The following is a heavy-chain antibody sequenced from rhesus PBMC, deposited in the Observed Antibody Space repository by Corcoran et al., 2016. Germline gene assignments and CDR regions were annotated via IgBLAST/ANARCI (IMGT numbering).Heavy chain of an antibody. Sequence: EVQLVESGGGLAKPGGSLRLSCAASGFTFSSYWMNWVRQTPGRGLGWISANNSGGGRTYDADSVNDRFTISRDNSKTTLSLQINSLRAEDTAVYYCAKEAVRAFDYWGQGVLVTVSS. J-gene: IGHJ4*01. V-gene: IGHV3S42*01. CDR3: AKEAVRAFDY. D-gene: IGHD4-23*01. CDR2: NNSGGGRT. CDR1: GFTFSSYW.